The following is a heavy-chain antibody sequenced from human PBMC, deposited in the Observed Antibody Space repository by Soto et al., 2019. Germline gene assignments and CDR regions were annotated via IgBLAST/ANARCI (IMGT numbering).Heavy chain of an antibody. D-gene: IGHD1-7*01. CDR2: INHSGST. Sequence: PSETLSLTCAVYGGSFSGYYWSWIRQPPGKGLEWIGEINHSGSTNYNPSLKSRVTISVDTSKNQFSLKLSSVTAADTAVYYCARGITGTTEDNYYYYGMDVWGQGTTVTVSS. CDR1: GGSFSGYY. V-gene: IGHV4-34*01. CDR3: ARGITGTTEDNYYYYGMDV. J-gene: IGHJ6*02.